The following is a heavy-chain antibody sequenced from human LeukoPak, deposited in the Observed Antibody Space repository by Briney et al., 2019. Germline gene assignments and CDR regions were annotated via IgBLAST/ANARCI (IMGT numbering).Heavy chain of an antibody. V-gene: IGHV3-30*18. CDR1: GFTFSSYG. CDR3: AKAHSTSCSLYYYYYGMDV. D-gene: IGHD2-2*01. CDR2: ISYDGSNK. J-gene: IGHJ6*02. Sequence: GRSLRLSCAASGFTFSSYGMHWVRQAPGKGLEWVAVISYDGSNKYYADSVKGRFTISRDNSKNTLYLQMNSLRAEDTAVYYCAKAHSTSCSLYYYYYGMDVWGQGTTVTVSS.